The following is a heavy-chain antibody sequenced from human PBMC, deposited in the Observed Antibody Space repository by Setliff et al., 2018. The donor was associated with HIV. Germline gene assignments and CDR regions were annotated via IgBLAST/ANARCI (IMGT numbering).Heavy chain of an antibody. V-gene: IGHV3-21*01. D-gene: IGHD2-15*01. J-gene: IGHJ6*02. CDR1: GFTLNSYS. CDR3: ARKLLTRPNYYGMDV. Sequence: PGGSLRLSCAASGFTLNSYSMNWVRQAPGKGLEWVSSISSSSSYIYYADSVKGRFTISRDNAKNSLYLQMNSLRAEDTAVYYCARKLLTRPNYYGMDVWGQGTTVTVSS. CDR2: ISSSSSYI.